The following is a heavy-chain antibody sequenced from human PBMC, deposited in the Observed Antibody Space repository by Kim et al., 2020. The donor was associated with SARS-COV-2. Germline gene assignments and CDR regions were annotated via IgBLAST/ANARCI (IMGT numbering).Heavy chain of an antibody. J-gene: IGHJ5*02. CDR3: ARHFDSSGYSVWFDP. Sequence: SETLSLTCTVSGGSISSSSYYWGWIRQPPGKGLEWIGSIYYSGSTYYNPSLKSRVTISVDTSKNQFSLKLSSVTAADTAVYYCARHFDSSGYSVWFDPWGQGTLVTVSS. D-gene: IGHD3-22*01. CDR1: GGSISSSSYY. CDR2: IYYSGST. V-gene: IGHV4-39*01.